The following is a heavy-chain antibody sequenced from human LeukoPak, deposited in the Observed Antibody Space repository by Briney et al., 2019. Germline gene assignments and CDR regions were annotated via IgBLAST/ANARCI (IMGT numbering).Heavy chain of an antibody. CDR1: GGSFSGYY. Sequence: SETLSLTCAVYGGSFSGYYWSWIRQPPGKGLEWIGEINHSGSTNYNPSLKSRVTISVDTSKNQSSLKLSSVTAADTAVYYCARDQGQLPIDYWGQGTLVTVSS. J-gene: IGHJ4*02. D-gene: IGHD2-2*01. CDR2: INHSGST. CDR3: ARDQGQLPIDY. V-gene: IGHV4-34*01.